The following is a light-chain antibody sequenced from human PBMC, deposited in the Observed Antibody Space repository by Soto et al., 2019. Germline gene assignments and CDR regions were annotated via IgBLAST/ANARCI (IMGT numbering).Light chain of an antibody. J-gene: IGKJ2*01. Sequence: DIVMTQSPLSLPVTPGEPASISCRSSQSLLHVNGYTFLNWYLQKPGQSPQLLIYLGSNRASGVPDRFSGSGSGTDFTLKISRVEAEDVGVYSCMQALHTPYTFGQGTKLEI. CDR3: MQALHTPYT. CDR2: LGS. V-gene: IGKV2-28*01. CDR1: QSLLHVNGYTF.